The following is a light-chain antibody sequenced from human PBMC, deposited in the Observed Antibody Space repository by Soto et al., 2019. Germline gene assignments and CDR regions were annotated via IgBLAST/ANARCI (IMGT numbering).Light chain of an antibody. J-gene: IGLJ1*01. Sequence: QSVLTQPASVSGSPGQSITISCTGTSSDVGGYNYVSWYQQHPGKAPKLMIYDVSNRPSGVSNRFSGSKSGNTASPTISGLQAEDEADYYCSSYTSSSSVFGTGTKAPS. CDR2: DVS. CDR1: SSDVGGYNY. CDR3: SSYTSSSSV. V-gene: IGLV2-14*01.